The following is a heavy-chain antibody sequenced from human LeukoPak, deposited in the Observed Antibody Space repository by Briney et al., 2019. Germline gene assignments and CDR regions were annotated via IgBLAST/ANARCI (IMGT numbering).Heavy chain of an antibody. V-gene: IGHV4-38-2*02. CDR1: GYSISTGYY. CDR3: ARDRGLFYDILTGYLNWFDP. J-gene: IGHJ5*02. Sequence: SETLSLTCAVSGYSISTGYYWGWVRQPPGKGLEWSGSIYHSGSTYYHRSLKNRVTITVDTSKNQFSLKLSSVTAADTAVYYCARDRGLFYDILTGYLNWFDPWGQGTLVTVSS. CDR2: IYHSGST. D-gene: IGHD3-9*01.